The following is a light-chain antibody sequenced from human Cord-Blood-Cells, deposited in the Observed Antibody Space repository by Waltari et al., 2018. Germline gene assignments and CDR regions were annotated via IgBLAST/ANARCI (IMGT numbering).Light chain of an antibody. J-gene: IGKJ1*01. V-gene: IGKV1-39*01. CDR1: QSISSY. Sequence: DIQMTQSPSSLSASVGDRVTITCRASQSISSYLNWYQQKPGKAPNLLIYAASSLQSGVPSRFSGSGYGTDFTLTISSLQPEDFATYYCQQSYSTPGIGTFGQGTKVEIK. CDR3: QQSYSTPGIGT. CDR2: AAS.